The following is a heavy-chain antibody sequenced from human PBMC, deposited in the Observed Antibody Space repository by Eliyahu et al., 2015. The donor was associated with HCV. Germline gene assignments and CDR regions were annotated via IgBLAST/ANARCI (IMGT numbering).Heavy chain of an antibody. CDR2: IWYDGSNK. CDR3: ARVGYCSSTSCYLDYYYYYGMDV. V-gene: IGHV3-33*01. J-gene: IGHJ6*02. D-gene: IGHD2-2*01. CDR1: GFTFSSYG. Sequence: QVQLVESGGGVVQPGRSLRLSCAASGFTFSSYGXHWVRRAPGKGXEWVAVIWYDGSNKYYADSVKGRFTISRDNSKNTLYLQMNSLRAEDTAVYYCARVGYCSSTSCYLDYYYYYGMDVWGQGTTVTVSS.